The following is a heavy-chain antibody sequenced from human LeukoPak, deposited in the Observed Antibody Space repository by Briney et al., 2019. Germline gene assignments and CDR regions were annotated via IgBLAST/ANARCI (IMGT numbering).Heavy chain of an antibody. CDR2: VSGSGGTT. D-gene: IGHD3-10*01. CDR1: GFTFSSYA. CDR3: AKDGSQLLWFGELNHGMDV. J-gene: IGHJ6*02. V-gene: IGHV3-23*01. Sequence: PGGSLRLSCAASGFTFSSYAMSWVRQAPGKGLEWVSGVSGSGGTTNYADSVKGRFTISRDNSKNTLHLQMNSLRAEDTAVYYCAKDGSQLLWFGELNHGMDVWGQGTTVTVSS.